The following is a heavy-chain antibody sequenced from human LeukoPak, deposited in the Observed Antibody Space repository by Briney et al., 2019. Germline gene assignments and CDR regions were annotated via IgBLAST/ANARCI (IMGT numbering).Heavy chain of an antibody. CDR1: GFTFDDYA. D-gene: IGHD6-6*01. Sequence: GGSLRLSCAASGFTFDDYAMHWVRQAPGKGLEWVSGISWNSGSIGYADSVKGRLTISRDNAKNSLYLQMNSLRAEDTALYHCARVAARSMDVWGKGTTVTVSS. J-gene: IGHJ6*03. CDR2: ISWNSGSI. CDR3: ARVAARSMDV. V-gene: IGHV3-9*01.